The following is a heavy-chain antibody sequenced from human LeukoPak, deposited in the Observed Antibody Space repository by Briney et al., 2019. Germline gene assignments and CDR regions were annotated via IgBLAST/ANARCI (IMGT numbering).Heavy chain of an antibody. CDR2: ILFDGSDK. Sequence: QPGRSLRLSCAASGFTFSSYGMHWVRQAPGKGLEWVAVILFDGSDKYYADSVKGRFTISRDNSKNTLYLQMNSLRAEDTAVYYCAKDLRGDCYLDYWGQGTLVTVSS. J-gene: IGHJ4*02. V-gene: IGHV3-30*18. CDR1: GFTFSSYG. CDR3: AKDLRGDCYLDY. D-gene: IGHD2-21*02.